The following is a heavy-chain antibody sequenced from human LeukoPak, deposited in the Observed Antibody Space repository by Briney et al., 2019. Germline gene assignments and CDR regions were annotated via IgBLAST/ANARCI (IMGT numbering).Heavy chain of an antibody. V-gene: IGHV3-21*01. CDR1: GFTFSSYS. CDR3: ARDHSDTKIGVDQDGVFDI. CDR2: ISSSSSYI. Sequence: GGSLRLSCAASGFTFSSYSMNWVRQAPGKGLEWVSSISSSSSYIYYADSVKGRFTISRDNAKNSLYLQMNSLRADDTAVYYCARDHSDTKIGVDQDGVFDIWGQGTMVTVSS. D-gene: IGHD3-22*01. J-gene: IGHJ3*02.